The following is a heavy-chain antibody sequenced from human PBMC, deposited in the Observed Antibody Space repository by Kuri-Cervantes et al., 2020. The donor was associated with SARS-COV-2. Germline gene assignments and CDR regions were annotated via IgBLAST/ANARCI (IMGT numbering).Heavy chain of an antibody. CDR1: GFIFSDSY. CDR2: IWYDGENE. J-gene: IGHJ6*03. Sequence: GGSLRLSCAAPGFIFSDSYMSWVRQAPGKGLEWVAVIWYDGENEYYAGSVKGRFTISRDNSKNTVSLHMNSLRAEDTAMYYCARGAANYYYMDVWGKGTTVTVSS. CDR3: ARGAANYYYMDV. D-gene: IGHD3-16*01. V-gene: IGHV3-33*08.